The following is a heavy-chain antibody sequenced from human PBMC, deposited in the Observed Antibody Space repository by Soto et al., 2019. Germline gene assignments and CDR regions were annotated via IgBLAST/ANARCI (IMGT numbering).Heavy chain of an antibody. CDR2: ISAYNANT. D-gene: IGHD3-10*01. Sequence: ASVKVSCKASGYTFTNYGISWVRQAPGQGLEWMGWISAYNANTNYAQKLQGRVTMTTDTSTTTAYMELRSLTSDDTAVYYCVRDLDGSGSYYTDYWGLGTLVTVSS. CDR1: GYTFTNYG. J-gene: IGHJ4*02. V-gene: IGHV1-18*01. CDR3: VRDLDGSGSYYTDY.